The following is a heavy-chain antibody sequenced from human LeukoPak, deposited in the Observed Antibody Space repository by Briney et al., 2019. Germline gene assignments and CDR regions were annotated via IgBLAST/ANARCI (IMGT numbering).Heavy chain of an antibody. CDR1: GGSISSGDYY. J-gene: IGHJ3*02. V-gene: IGHV4-30-4*08. Sequence: PSETLSLTCTVSGGSISSGDYYWSWIRQPPGKGLEWTGYIYYSGNTYYNPSLKSRVTISVDTSKNQFSLKLSSVTAADTAVYYCARNGPSMDYGGNFDAFDIWGQGTMVTVSS. D-gene: IGHD4-23*01. CDR2: IYYSGNT. CDR3: ARNGPSMDYGGNFDAFDI.